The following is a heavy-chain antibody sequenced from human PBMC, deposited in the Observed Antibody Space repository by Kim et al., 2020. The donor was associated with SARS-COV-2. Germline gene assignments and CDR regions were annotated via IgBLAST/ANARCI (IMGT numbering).Heavy chain of an antibody. Sequence: GGSLRLSCAASGFTFSNYAIHWVRQAPGKGLEWVAVIWHDESKKYYVDSVKGRFTISRDNSNNTLYLQMNGLRAEDTAVYYCAREGGNTGYYSIDSWGQGTLVTVSS. CDR2: IWHDESKK. CDR1: GFTFSNYA. D-gene: IGHD3-22*01. J-gene: IGHJ5*01. V-gene: IGHV3-33*01. CDR3: AREGGNTGYYSIDS.